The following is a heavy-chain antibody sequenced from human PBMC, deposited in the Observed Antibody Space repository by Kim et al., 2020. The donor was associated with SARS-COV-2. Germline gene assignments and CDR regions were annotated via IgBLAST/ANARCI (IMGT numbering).Heavy chain of an antibody. D-gene: IGHD3-22*01. CDR3: ARTSMIVVDNPFDY. V-gene: IGHV1-3*01. Sequence: SQKFQGRVTISRDTSASTAYMELSSLRSEDTAVYYCARTSMIVVDNPFDYWGQGTLVTVSS. J-gene: IGHJ4*02.